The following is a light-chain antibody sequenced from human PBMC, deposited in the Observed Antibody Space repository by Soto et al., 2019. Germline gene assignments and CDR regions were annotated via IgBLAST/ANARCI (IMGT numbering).Light chain of an antibody. CDR2: GAS. CDR1: QSISSSY. J-gene: IGKJ3*01. Sequence: EVVLPQSPGTLSLSPGERATLSCRASQSISSSYLAWYQQKPGQAPRLLVYGASSRATGIPDRFSGSGSGTAFTLTISRLEPEEFAVYYCQQYGSSRFTFGPGTKVDIK. CDR3: QQYGSSRFT. V-gene: IGKV3-20*01.